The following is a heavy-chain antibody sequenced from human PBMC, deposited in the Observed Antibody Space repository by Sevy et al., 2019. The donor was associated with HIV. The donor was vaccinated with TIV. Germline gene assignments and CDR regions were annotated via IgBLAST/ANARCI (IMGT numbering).Heavy chain of an antibody. J-gene: IGHJ4*02. V-gene: IGHV1-2*02. CDR3: ARGLRLRGYSYCSFDY. CDR1: GYTFTGQY. Sequence: ASVKVSCKASGYTFTGQYIHWVRQAPGQGLEWMGWINPKSGGSNYAQEFQGRVTMTRETSISTAYIEVRGLTSDDTSVYYCARGLRLRGYSYCSFDYWGQGTLVTVSS. D-gene: IGHD5-12*01. CDR2: INPKSGGS.